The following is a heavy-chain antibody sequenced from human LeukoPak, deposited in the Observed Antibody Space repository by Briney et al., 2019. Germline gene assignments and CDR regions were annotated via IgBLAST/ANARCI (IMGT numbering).Heavy chain of an antibody. CDR1: GGSINSYSYY. CDR2: IYYSGIT. J-gene: IGHJ4*02. D-gene: IGHD3-10*01. V-gene: IGHV4-39*01. CDR3: ARSYYGPGTYYEFDS. Sequence: SETLSLTCTVSGGSINSYSYYWGWIRQPPGKGLEWTGSIYYSGITYYSPSLKSRITISVDMSKNQFSLKLSSVTAADTAVYYCARSYYGPGTYYEFDSWGQGTLVIVSS.